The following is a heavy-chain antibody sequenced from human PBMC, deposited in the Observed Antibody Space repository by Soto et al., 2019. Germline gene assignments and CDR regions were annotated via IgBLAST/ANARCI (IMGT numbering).Heavy chain of an antibody. CDR1: GFTFDDFA. D-gene: IGHD2-8*02. V-gene: IGHV3-9*01. CDR2: INWNSGDI. J-gene: IGHJ2*01. CDR3: VKDIGASGAYWYFDL. Sequence: HPGGSLRLSCAASGFTFDDFAMHWVRQAPGKGLEWVSGINWNSGDIDYADSGRGRFTISRDNAKNALYLQMNSLRAEDAAFYYCVKDIGASGAYWYFDLWGRGTLVTVSS.